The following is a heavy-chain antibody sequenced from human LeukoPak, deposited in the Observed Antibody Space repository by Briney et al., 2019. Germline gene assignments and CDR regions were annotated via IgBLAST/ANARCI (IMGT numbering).Heavy chain of an antibody. CDR2: TYYRSKWYN. J-gene: IGHJ4*02. CDR3: ARRYCSGGSCPFDY. CDR1: GDSVSSNSAT. Sequence: SQTLSLTCAISGDSVSSNSATWDWIRQSPSRGLEWLGRTYYRSKWYNDYAVSVKSRITINPDTSKNQFSLQLNSVTPEDTAVYYCARRYCSGGSCPFDYWGQGTLVTVSS. D-gene: IGHD2-15*01. V-gene: IGHV6-1*01.